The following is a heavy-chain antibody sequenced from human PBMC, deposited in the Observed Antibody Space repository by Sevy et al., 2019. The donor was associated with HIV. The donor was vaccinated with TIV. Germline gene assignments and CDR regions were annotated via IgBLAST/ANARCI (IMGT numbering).Heavy chain of an antibody. CDR1: GGSISSGSYY. V-gene: IGHV4-61*02. J-gene: IGHJ6*02. D-gene: IGHD3-22*01. CDR3: ARARYYDSSGYRPMRFYDYYGMDV. Sequence: SETLSLTCIVSGGSISSGSYYWSWIRQSAGRGLEWIGRIYTSGSTNYNPSLKSRVTMSVDTSKNQFSLKLRSVTAADTAEYYCARARYYDSSGYRPMRFYDYYGMDVWGQGTTVTVSS. CDR2: IYTSGST.